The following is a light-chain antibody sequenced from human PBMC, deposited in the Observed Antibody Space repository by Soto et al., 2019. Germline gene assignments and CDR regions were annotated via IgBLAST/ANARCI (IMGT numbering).Light chain of an antibody. CDR1: SGSIASNY. J-gene: IGLJ6*01. CDR3: QSYDSSNLNV. CDR2: ENN. V-gene: IGLV6-57*04. Sequence: NFMLTQPHSVSESPGKTVTISCTRSSGSIASNYVQWYQQRPGSAPTTVLYENNQRPSGVPDRFSGSIDSSSNSASLTISGLKTEDEADYYCQSYDSSNLNVFGSGTQLTVL.